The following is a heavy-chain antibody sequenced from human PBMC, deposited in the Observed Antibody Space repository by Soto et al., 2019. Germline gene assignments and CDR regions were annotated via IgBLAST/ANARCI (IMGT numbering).Heavy chain of an antibody. CDR1: GGSISSSSYY. D-gene: IGHD4-17*01. J-gene: IGHJ4*02. V-gene: IGHV4-39*01. Sequence: SETLSLTCTVSGGSISSSSYYWGWIRQPPGKGLEWIGSIYYSGSTYYNPSLKSRVTISVDTSKNQFSLKLSSVTAADTAVYYCARQMTTVTLFDYWGQGTLVTVSS. CDR3: ARQMTTVTLFDY. CDR2: IYYSGST.